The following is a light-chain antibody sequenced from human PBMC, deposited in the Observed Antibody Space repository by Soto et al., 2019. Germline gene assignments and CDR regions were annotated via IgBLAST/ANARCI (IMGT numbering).Light chain of an antibody. V-gene: IGLV2-8*01. CDR3: SSFASSPVV. J-gene: IGLJ2*01. CDR1: SSDVGEENY. CDR2: EVS. Sequence: QSALTQPPSASGSPGQSVTITCSGTSSDVGEENYVSWYQQHPGKVPKLILYEVSKRPSGVPDRFSGSRSGNTASLTVSGLQAEDEAYYYCSSFASSPVVFGGGTKLTVL.